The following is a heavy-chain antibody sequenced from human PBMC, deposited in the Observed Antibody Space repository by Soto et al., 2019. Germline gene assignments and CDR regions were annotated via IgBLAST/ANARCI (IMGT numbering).Heavy chain of an antibody. D-gene: IGHD2-21*02. CDR2: ISYDGSNK. J-gene: IGHJ3*02. CDR1: GFTFSSYG. Sequence: GSLRLSCAASGFTFSSYGMHWVRQAPGKGLEWVAVISYDGSNKYYADSVKGRFTISRDNSKNTLYLQMNSLRAEDTAVYYCAREGAATASDAFDIWGQGTMVTVSS. CDR3: AREGAATASDAFDI. V-gene: IGHV3-30*03.